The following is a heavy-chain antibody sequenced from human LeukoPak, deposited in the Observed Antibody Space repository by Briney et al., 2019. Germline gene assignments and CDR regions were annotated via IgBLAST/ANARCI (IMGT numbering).Heavy chain of an antibody. D-gene: IGHD1-1*01. Sequence: PSETLSLTCTVSGGSISSGGYYWSWVRQAPGKGLEWVSVMYSGGSTYYADSVKGRFTISRDNSKNTLYLQMNSLRAEDTAVYYCAPKGVQWGQGTLVTVSS. CDR1: GGSISSGGYY. CDR2: MYSGGST. CDR3: APKGVQ. V-gene: IGHV3-53*01. J-gene: IGHJ4*02.